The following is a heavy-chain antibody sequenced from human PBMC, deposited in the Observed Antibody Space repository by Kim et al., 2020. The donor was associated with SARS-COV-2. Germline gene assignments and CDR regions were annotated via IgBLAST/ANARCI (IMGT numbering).Heavy chain of an antibody. V-gene: IGHV3-74*01. CDR2: IDSDGSIT. Sequence: GGSLRLSCAASGFSFSNNWMYWVRQAPGKGLVWVSRIDSDGSITNYADSVKGRFIISRYNGKNTLYLQMKSLRAEDTAVYYCAKVGYDWSIDYWGQGTLVTVSS. CDR3: AKVGYDWSIDY. D-gene: IGHD3-9*01. CDR1: GFSFSNNW. J-gene: IGHJ4*02.